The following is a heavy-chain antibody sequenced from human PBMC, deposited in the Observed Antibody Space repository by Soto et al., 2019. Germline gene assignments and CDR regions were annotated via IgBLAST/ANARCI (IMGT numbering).Heavy chain of an antibody. J-gene: IGHJ4*01. D-gene: IGHD3-22*01. Sequence: SGGSLRLSCAASGFTFSNAWINWVRQAPGKGLEWVGRVKSKNDGGTTDFAAPVKGRFAISRDVSKNMVYLEMNSLQTEDTAIYYCTTDSYITSIIVRFDYWGHGTLVTVSS. V-gene: IGHV3-15*07. CDR3: TTDSYITSIIVRFDY. CDR1: GFTFSNAW. CDR2: VKSKNDGGTT.